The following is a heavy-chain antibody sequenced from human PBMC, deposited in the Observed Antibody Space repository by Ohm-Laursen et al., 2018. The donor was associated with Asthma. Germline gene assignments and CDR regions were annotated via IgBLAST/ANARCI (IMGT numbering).Heavy chain of an antibody. CDR3: ARDGGSSYYFDF. CDR2: ISSSSSYT. D-gene: IGHD6-6*01. CDR1: GFTFSDYY. Sequence: SHRLSCAASGFTFSDYYMSWIRQAPGKGLEWVSYISSSSSYTNYADSVKGRFTISRDNAKNSLYLQMNSLTADDTAVYYCARDGGSSYYFDFWGQGTLVTVSS. V-gene: IGHV3-11*06. J-gene: IGHJ4*02.